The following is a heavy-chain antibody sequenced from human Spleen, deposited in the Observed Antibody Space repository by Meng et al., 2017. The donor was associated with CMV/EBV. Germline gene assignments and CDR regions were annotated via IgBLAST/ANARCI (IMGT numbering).Heavy chain of an antibody. CDR3: ARNIGAY. CDR2: INPNTGDT. Sequence: ASVKVSCKAFGYSFTGYYIQWVRQAPGQGLEWMGWINPNTGDTSYAQKFQGTVTMTRDSSINTAYMDLNRLTSDDTAVYYCARNIGAYWGQGTLVTVSS. J-gene: IGHJ4*02. D-gene: IGHD2/OR15-2a*01. V-gene: IGHV1-2*02. CDR1: GYSFTGYY.